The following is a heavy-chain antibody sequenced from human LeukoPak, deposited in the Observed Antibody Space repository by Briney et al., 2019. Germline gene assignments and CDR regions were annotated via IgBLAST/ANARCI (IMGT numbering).Heavy chain of an antibody. CDR2: IYYSGST. CDR1: GGSISSSSYY. Sequence: ASETLSLACTVSGGSISSSSYYWGWIRQPPGKGLEWIGGIYYSGSTYYNPSLKSRVTISVDTSKNQFSLKLSSVTAADTAVYYCAKLQQWLALFDYWGQGTLVTVSP. D-gene: IGHD6-19*01. CDR3: AKLQQWLALFDY. J-gene: IGHJ4*02. V-gene: IGHV4-39*01.